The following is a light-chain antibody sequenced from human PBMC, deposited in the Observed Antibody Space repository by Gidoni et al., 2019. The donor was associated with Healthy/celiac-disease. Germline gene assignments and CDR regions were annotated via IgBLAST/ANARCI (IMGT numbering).Light chain of an antibody. CDR3: MQALQTRTWT. V-gene: IGKV2-28*01. CDR2: LGS. CDR1: PTILHSNGYNY. Sequence: DIVITQSPLSLPVTPGEPASISCRSSPTILHSNGYNYLDWYLQKPGQSPQLLIYLGSNRASGVPDRLSGSGSGTDFTMKISRVEAEDVGVYYCMQALQTRTWTFGQGTKVEIK. J-gene: IGKJ1*01.